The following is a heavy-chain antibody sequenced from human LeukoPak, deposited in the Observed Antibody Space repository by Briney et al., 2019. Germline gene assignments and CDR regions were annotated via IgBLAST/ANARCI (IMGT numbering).Heavy chain of an antibody. CDR2: ISAYNGNT. D-gene: IGHD3-10*02. CDR1: GYTFTSYG. CDR3: ARGHYVQPYDASDI. Sequence: ASVKVSCKGSGYTFTSYGINWVRQAPGQGPEWMGWISAYNGNTNYAQKLQGRVTMTTDTSTSTAYMELRSLRSDDTAVYYCARGHYVQPYDASDIWGQGTMVTVSS. V-gene: IGHV1-18*01. J-gene: IGHJ3*02.